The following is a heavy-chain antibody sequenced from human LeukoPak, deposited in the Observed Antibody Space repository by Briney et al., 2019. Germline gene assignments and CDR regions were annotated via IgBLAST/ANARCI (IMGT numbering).Heavy chain of an antibody. CDR1: GMSLTDYY. Sequence: PSETLSLTCGVSGMSLTDYYWTRIRHSPGKGLEWIGEINHSGSTNYNPSLKSRVTMSVDTSKVQFSLDLTSVTAADTGIYYCARRALDYDDVAYFYARCSDVWGQGIKVTVS. CDR2: INHSGST. V-gene: IGHV4-34*01. J-gene: IGHJ6*02. D-gene: IGHD4-17*01. CDR3: ARRALDYDDVAYFYARCSDV.